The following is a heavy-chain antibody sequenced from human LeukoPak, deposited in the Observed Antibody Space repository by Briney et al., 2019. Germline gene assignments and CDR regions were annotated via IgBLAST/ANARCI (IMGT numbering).Heavy chain of an antibody. CDR1: GFTFSSYA. CDR2: ISYDGSNK. D-gene: IGHD1-26*01. Sequence: SGRTLRLSCAASGFTFSSYAMHWVRQAPGKGLEWVAVISYDGSNKYYADSVKGRFTISRDNSKNTPYLQMNSLRAEDTAVYYCARVISWYSGSYYRFGYWGQGTLVTVSS. V-gene: IGHV3-30-3*01. CDR3: ARVISWYSGSYYRFGY. J-gene: IGHJ4*02.